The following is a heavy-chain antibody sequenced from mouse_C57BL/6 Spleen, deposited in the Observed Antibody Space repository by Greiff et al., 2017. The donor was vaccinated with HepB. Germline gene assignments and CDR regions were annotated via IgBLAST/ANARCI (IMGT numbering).Heavy chain of an antibody. CDR2: ISSGSSTI. J-gene: IGHJ4*01. Sequence: EVNLVESGGGLVKPGGSLKLSCAASGFTFSDYGMHWVRQAPEKGLEWVAYISSGSSTIYYADTVKGRFTISRDNAKNTLFLQMTSLRSEDTAMYYCARDYGSSYYGYAMDYWGQGTSVTVSS. V-gene: IGHV5-17*01. CDR3: ARDYGSSYYGYAMDY. CDR1: GFTFSDYG. D-gene: IGHD1-1*01.